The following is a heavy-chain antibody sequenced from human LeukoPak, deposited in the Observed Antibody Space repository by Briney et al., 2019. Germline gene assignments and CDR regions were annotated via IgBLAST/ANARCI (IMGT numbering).Heavy chain of an antibody. J-gene: IGHJ3*02. D-gene: IGHD3-10*01. CDR3: ARVSPSSAFDI. V-gene: IGHV4-4*07. CDR2: VYASGST. Sequence: SETLSLTCTVSGGSIGSDYWSWIRQPAGKGLDWIGRVYASGSTSYNPSLKSRVTMSLDTSKNQFSLKLTSVTAADTAVYFCARVSPSSAFDIWGQGTMVTVSS. CDR1: GGSIGSDY.